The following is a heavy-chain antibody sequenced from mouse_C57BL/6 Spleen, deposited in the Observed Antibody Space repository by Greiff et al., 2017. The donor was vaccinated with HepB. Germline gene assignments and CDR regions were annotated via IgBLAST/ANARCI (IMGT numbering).Heavy chain of an antibody. Sequence: VQLQQSGPELVKPGASVKISCKASGYTFTDYYMNWVKQSHGKSLEWIGDINPNNGGTSYNQKFKGKATFTVDKSSSTAYMELRSLTSEDSAVYYCARKGDYHWYFDVWGTGTTVTVSS. CDR2: INPNNGGT. CDR1: GYTFTDYY. D-gene: IGHD2-4*01. V-gene: IGHV1-26*01. J-gene: IGHJ1*03. CDR3: ARKGDYHWYFDV.